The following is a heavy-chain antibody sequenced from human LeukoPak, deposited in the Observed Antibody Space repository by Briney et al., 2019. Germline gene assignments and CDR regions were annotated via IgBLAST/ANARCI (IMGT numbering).Heavy chain of an antibody. J-gene: IGHJ3*02. CDR2: IYYSGST. D-gene: IGHD3-16*02. Sequence: PSETLSLTCTVSGGSISSSSYYWGWIRQPPGKGLEWIGSIYYSGSTYYNPSLKSRVTISVDTSKNQFSLKLSSVTAADTAVYYCARDRVTFGGVIVMRAFDIWGQGTMVTVSS. CDR3: ARDRVTFGGVIVMRAFDI. CDR1: GGSISSSSYY. V-gene: IGHV4-39*07.